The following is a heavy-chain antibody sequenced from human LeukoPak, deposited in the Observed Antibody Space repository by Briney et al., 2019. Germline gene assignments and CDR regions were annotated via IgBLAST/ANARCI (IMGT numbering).Heavy chain of an antibody. J-gene: IGHJ5*02. Sequence: GGSLRLSCAASGFTFSNYWMSWVRQAPGKGLEWVASIEKGGSEKDYVDSVKGRFTISRDNAKNSLYLQMNSLRAEDTAVYYCAKDGYSSGTNWFDPWGQGTLVTVSS. D-gene: IGHD6-19*01. CDR1: GFTFSNYW. V-gene: IGHV3-7*03. CDR2: IEKGGSEK. CDR3: AKDGYSSGTNWFDP.